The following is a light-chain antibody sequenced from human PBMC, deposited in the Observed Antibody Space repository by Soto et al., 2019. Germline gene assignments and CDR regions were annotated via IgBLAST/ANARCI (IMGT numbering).Light chain of an antibody. CDR3: SSYGGSNNLL. Sequence: QSALTQPPSASGSPGQSVTISCTGTSSDVGGYNYVSWYQQHPGKAPKVMIYEVTKRPSGVPARFSGSKSGNTASLTVSGLQAEDEAYYYCSSYGGSNNLLFGGGTKLTVL. J-gene: IGLJ2*01. V-gene: IGLV2-8*01. CDR1: SSDVGGYNY. CDR2: EVT.